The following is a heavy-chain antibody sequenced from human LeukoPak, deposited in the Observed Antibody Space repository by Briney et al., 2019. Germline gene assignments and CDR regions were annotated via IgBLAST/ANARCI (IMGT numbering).Heavy chain of an antibody. V-gene: IGHV4-39*01. CDR2: IYYTGST. Sequence: SETLSLICTVSGGSISTSSYYWSWLRQPPEKRLEWIGTIYYTGSTYYNPSLKSRVTISVDASKNQFSLKLSSVTAADTAVYYCARRPGSGSRHFDYWGQGTLVTVSS. D-gene: IGHD3-10*01. CDR3: ARRPGSGSRHFDY. J-gene: IGHJ4*02. CDR1: GGSISTSSYY.